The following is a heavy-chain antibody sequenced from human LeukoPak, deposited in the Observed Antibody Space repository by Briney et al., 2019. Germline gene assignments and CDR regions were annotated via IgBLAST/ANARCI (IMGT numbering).Heavy chain of an antibody. Sequence: SQTLSLTCAISGDSVSSNSAAWNWMSQSPSRGLEWLGRTYYRAKWYNDYAVSVKSRITINPDTSKNPFSLQLNSVTPEDTAVYYCARGYCGGDCYSAWGSTNWFDPWGQGTLVTVSS. V-gene: IGHV6-1*01. J-gene: IGHJ5*02. CDR1: GDSVSSNSAA. CDR3: ARGYCGGDCYSAWGSTNWFDP. D-gene: IGHD2-21*02. CDR2: TYYRAKWYN.